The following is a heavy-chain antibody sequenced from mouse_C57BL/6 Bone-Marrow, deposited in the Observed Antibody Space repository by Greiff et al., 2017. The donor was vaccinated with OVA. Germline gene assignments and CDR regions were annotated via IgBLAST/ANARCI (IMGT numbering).Heavy chain of an antibody. V-gene: IGHV1-18*01. Sequence: VQLQQSGPELVKLGASVKIPCKASGYTFTDYNMDWVKQSHGKSLEWIGDINPNNGGTIYNQKFKGKATLTVDKSSSTAYMELRSLTSEDTAVYYCASHYYGSSYAWFAYWGQGTLVTVSA. CDR2: INPNNGGT. CDR1: GYTFTDYN. CDR3: ASHYYGSSYAWFAY. D-gene: IGHD1-1*01. J-gene: IGHJ3*01.